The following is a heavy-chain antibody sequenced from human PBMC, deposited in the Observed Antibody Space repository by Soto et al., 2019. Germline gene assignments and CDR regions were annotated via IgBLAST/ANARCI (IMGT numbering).Heavy chain of an antibody. J-gene: IGHJ4*02. D-gene: IGHD3-22*01. V-gene: IGHV3-48*03. CDR3: ARGNDVGSGYFDY. CDR2: ISSSGSTI. CDR1: GFTFSSYE. Sequence: GGSLRLSCAASGFTFSSYEMNWVRQAPGKGLEWVSYISSSGSTIYYADSVKGRFTISRDNAKNSLYLQMNSLRAEDTAVYYCARGNDVGSGYFDYWGQGTLVTVSS.